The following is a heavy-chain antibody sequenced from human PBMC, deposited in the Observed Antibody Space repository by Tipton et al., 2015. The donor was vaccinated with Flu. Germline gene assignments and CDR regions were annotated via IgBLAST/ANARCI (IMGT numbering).Heavy chain of an antibody. CDR1: GFTFGNYD. CDR3: AKGVMVRGGYYYYNMDV. CDR2: ISPRGIDT. V-gene: IGHV3-23*01. J-gene: IGHJ6*02. Sequence: SLRLSCAASGFTFGNYDMTWARQAPGKGLEWVSSISPRGIDTYYADSVKGRFTISRDNSNNTLHLQMNSLRADDTAVFYCAKGVMVRGGYYYYNMDVWGQGTTVTVSS. D-gene: IGHD3-10*01.